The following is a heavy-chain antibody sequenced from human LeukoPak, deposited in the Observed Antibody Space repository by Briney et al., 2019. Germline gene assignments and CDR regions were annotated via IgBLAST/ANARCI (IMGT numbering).Heavy chain of an antibody. CDR2: ISGSGGST. Sequence: GGSLRLSCAASGFTFSSYAMSWVRQAPGKGLEWVSAISGSGGSTYYADSVKGRFTISRDNSKNTLYLQMNSLRAEDTAVYYCAKGGSDRYCSGGSCYSFDYWGQGTLVTVSS. CDR3: AKGGSDRYCSGGSCYSFDY. CDR1: GFTFSSYA. J-gene: IGHJ4*02. V-gene: IGHV3-23*01. D-gene: IGHD2-15*01.